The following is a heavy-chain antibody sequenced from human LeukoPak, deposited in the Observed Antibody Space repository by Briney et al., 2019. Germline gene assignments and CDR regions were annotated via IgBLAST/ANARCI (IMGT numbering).Heavy chain of an antibody. CDR1: GGSFSGYY. D-gene: IGHD5-18*01. CDR2: IDHSGNT. Sequence: PSETLSLTCAVYGGSFSGYYWSWIRQPPGRGLEWIGEIDHSGNTNYNPSLKSRVTISLDTSKNQFSLRLTSVTAADTAVYYCAKDTAMVKKFSYYYYGMDVWGQGTTVTVSS. CDR3: AKDTAMVKKFSYYYYGMDV. V-gene: IGHV4-34*01. J-gene: IGHJ6*02.